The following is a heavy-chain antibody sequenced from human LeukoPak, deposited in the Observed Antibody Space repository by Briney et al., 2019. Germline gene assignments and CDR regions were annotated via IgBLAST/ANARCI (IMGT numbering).Heavy chain of an antibody. CDR2: IIPILGIA. J-gene: IGHJ4*02. V-gene: IGHV1-69*04. CDR1: GGTFSSYA. CDR3: ARYLGGKIGALYY. D-gene: IGHD3-10*01. Sequence: SVKVSCKASGGTFSSYAISWVRQAPGQGLEWMGRIIPILGIANYAQKFQGRVTITADKSTSTAYMELSSLRSEDTAVYYCARYLGGKIGALYYWGQGTLVTVSS.